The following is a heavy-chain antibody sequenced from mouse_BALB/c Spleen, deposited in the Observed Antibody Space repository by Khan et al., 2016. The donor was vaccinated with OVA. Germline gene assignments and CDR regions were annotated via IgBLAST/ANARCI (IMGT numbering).Heavy chain of an antibody. CDR3: VRDGAYHRNDGWFAY. J-gene: IGHJ3*01. CDR1: GYTFTSYT. Sequence: VQLQQSGAELARPGASVKMSCKASGYTFTSYTIHWIKKRPGQGLEWIGYINPSNGYINYNQKFKDKATLTPDKSSTTAYLQLRSLNSDDSAVYNCVRDGAYHRNDGWFAYWGQGTLVTVSA. D-gene: IGHD2-14*01. V-gene: IGHV1-4*01. CDR2: INPSNGYI.